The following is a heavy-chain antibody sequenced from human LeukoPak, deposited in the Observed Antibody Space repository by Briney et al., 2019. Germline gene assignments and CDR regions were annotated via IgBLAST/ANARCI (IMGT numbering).Heavy chain of an antibody. CDR3: ARAWTDYWSLIRFFDL. CDR2: IKKDGSEK. CDR1: GFTFRTYG. D-gene: IGHD1-1*01. J-gene: IGHJ2*01. Sequence: GGSLRLSCAASGFTFRTYGMSWVRQAPGKGLEWVANIKKDGSEKYYVDSVKGRFTISRDNAKSSLYLEMHSLRVEDTAVYYCARAWTDYWSLIRFFDLWGRGTLVTVSS. V-gene: IGHV3-7*01.